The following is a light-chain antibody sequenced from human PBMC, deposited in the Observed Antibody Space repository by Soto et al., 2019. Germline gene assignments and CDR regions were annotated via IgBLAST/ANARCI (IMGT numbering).Light chain of an antibody. CDR3: QQYNNWPPGT. CDR1: QSVDSN. J-gene: IGKJ1*01. CDR2: SAS. Sequence: EIVVTQSPATLSVSPGERATLSCRASQSVDSNLAWYQQKPGQAPRLLIYSASTRATGITARFSGSGSGTEFTLTISSLQSEDFAVYYCQQYNNWPPGTFGQGTKVDIK. V-gene: IGKV3-15*01.